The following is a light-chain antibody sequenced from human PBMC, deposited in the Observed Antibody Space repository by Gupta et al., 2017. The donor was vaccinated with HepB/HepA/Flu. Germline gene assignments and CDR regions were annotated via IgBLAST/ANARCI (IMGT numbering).Light chain of an antibody. Sequence: DIVMTQSPDSLAVSLGERATINCKSSQSVLYSSNNKNYLAWYQQKPGQPPKLLIYWASTRESGVPDRFSGRGSGTDFTVTISSLQAEDVAVYYCQQDDSTPCSFGQGTKLEIK. J-gene: IGKJ2*04. CDR3: QQDDSTPCS. CDR2: WAS. CDR1: QSVLYSSNNKNY. V-gene: IGKV4-1*01.